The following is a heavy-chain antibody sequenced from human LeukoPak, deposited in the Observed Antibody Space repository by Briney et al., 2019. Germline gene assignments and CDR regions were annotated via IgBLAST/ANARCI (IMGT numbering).Heavy chain of an antibody. J-gene: IGHJ4*02. CDR1: GLSFSSYG. D-gene: IGHD2-2*01. CDR2: IWNDGNNR. Sequence: GGSLRLSCAASGLSFSSYGMHWVRQAPGQGLEWVAVIWNDGNNRYYVDSVKGRFTISRDNSKNTLYLQMNSLSTEDTAVYYCARDYCSSTSCLFDYWGQGTLVTVSS. V-gene: IGHV3-33*01. CDR3: ARDYCSSTSCLFDY.